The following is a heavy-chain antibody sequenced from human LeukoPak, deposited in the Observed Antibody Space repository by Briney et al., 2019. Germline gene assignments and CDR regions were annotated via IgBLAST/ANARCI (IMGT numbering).Heavy chain of an antibody. V-gene: IGHV1-2*02. CDR3: ARDRGYSSSCLDY. CDR2: INPNSGGT. Sequence: ASVKVSCKASGYTFTGYYMHWVRQAPGQGLEWMGWINPNSGGTNYAQKFQGRVTMTRDTSISTAYMELSRLRSDDTAVYYCARDRGYSSSCLDYWGQGTLVTVSS. CDR1: GYTFTGYY. J-gene: IGHJ4*02. D-gene: IGHD6-13*01.